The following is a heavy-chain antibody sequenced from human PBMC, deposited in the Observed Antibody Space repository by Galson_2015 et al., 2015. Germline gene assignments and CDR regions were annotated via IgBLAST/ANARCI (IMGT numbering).Heavy chain of an antibody. J-gene: IGHJ5*02. Sequence: ALTLPCAASGLTFGSYDMNWVRPAAGKGLEGVSSISSRSSYIYYEDSEKGRFTISRDNAKNSLYLQMNSLSAEDTAVYYCARDGTVKYNWFDPWGQGTLVTVSS. CDR1: GLTFGSYD. V-gene: IGHV3-21*01. CDR2: ISSRSSYI. CDR3: ARDGTVKYNWFDP. D-gene: IGHD1-1*01.